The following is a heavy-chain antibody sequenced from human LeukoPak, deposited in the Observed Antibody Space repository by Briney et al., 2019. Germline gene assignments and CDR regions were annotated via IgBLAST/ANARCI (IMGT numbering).Heavy chain of an antibody. J-gene: IGHJ4*02. Sequence: GGSLRLSCAASGFTFSSYWIHWVRQAPGKGLVWVSRINTDGSSTSYADSVKGRFTISRDNAKNTLYLQMNSLRAEDTAVYYCARGTYTAMPHDYWGQGTLVTVSS. CDR3: ARGTYTAMPHDY. CDR2: INTDGSST. V-gene: IGHV3-74*01. D-gene: IGHD5-18*01. CDR1: GFTFSSYW.